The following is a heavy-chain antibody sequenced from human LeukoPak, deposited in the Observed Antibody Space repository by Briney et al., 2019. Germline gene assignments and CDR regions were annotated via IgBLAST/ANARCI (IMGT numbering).Heavy chain of an antibody. Sequence: GGSLILSCAASGFTFSSYSMNWVRQAPGKGPEWVSYISSSSSTIYYADSVKSRFTISRDNAKNSLYLQMNSLRDEDTAVYYCARDRGPTYYYGSGSYGYFDYWGQGTLVTVSS. V-gene: IGHV3-48*02. CDR1: GFTFSSYS. J-gene: IGHJ4*02. D-gene: IGHD3-10*01. CDR3: ARDRGPTYYYGSGSYGYFDY. CDR2: ISSSSSTI.